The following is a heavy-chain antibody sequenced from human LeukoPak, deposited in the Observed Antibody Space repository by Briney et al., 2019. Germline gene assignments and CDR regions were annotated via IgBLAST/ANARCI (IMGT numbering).Heavy chain of an antibody. CDR1: DYTFTSYG. Sequence: ASVKVSCKASDYTFTSYGISWVRQAPGQGLEWMGWISAYNGNTNYAQKLQGRVTMTTDTSTGTAYMELRSLRSDDTAVYYCARDVRVGATYAFDIWGQGTMVTVSS. CDR2: ISAYNGNT. D-gene: IGHD1-26*01. J-gene: IGHJ3*02. CDR3: ARDVRVGATYAFDI. V-gene: IGHV1-18*01.